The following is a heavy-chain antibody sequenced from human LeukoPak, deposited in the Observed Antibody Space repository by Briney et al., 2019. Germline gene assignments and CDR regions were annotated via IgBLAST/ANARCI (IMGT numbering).Heavy chain of an antibody. CDR2: ISGRGGST. CDR1: GFTFSSYA. CDR3: ATHPQWLATYYFDY. J-gene: IGHJ4*02. D-gene: IGHD6-19*01. Sequence: GGSLRLSCAASGFTFSSYAMSWVRQAPGKGLEWVSAISGRGGSTYYADSGNGRFTISRDNSKNTLYLQMNSLRAEDTAVYYCATHPQWLATYYFDYWGQGTLVTVSS. V-gene: IGHV3-23*01.